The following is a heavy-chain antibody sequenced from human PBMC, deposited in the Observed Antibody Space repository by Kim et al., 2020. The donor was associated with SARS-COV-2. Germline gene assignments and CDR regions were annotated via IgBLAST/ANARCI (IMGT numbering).Heavy chain of an antibody. Sequence: GYMKGRFTISRDHSKSIAYLQMNSLKTEDTAVYYCTRTYYDFWSGYYFDYWGQGTLVTVSS. D-gene: IGHD3-3*01. J-gene: IGHJ4*02. CDR3: TRTYYDFWSGYYFDY. V-gene: IGHV3-49*02.